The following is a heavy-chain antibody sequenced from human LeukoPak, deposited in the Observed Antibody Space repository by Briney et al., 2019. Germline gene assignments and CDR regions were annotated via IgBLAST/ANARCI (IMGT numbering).Heavy chain of an antibody. D-gene: IGHD2-2*02. J-gene: IGHJ4*02. V-gene: IGHV3-48*03. CDR2: ISSDGHVE. CDR1: GFSFSSYE. CDR3: ASDTLNGPFAISIHY. Sequence: GGSLRLSCAASGFSFSSYEMNWVRQAPGQGLEWVSHISSDGHVETYVDSVRGRFTMSRDNAKNFLFLQMNGLRAEDTAVYYCASDTLNGPFAISIHYWGQGALVTVSS.